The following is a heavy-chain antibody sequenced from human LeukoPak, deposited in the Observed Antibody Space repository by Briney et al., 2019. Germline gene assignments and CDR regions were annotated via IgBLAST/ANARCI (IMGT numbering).Heavy chain of an antibody. CDR2: MSPNSGNT. D-gene: IGHD1-1*01. CDR1: GYTFTNYD. CDR3: VRAPPNWGFNF. V-gene: IGHV1-8*01. Sequence: ASVKVSCKASGYTFTNYDINWVRQATEQGLEWMVWMSPNSGNTGYAQKFQGRVTMTRDTPITTAYVELTSLRSEDTATYYCVRAPPNWGFNFWGQGTLVTVSS. J-gene: IGHJ5*01.